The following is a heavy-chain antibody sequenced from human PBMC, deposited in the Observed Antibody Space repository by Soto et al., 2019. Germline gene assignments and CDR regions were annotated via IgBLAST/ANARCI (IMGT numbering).Heavy chain of an antibody. CDR3: ARDYYRFNSGYGFSMDV. V-gene: IGHV3-30-3*01. CDR2: ISYDGSNK. D-gene: IGHD5-12*01. Sequence: QVQLVASGGGVVQPGRSLRLSCAASGFTFSSYAMHWVRQAPGKGLEWVAVISYDGSNKYYADSVKGRFTISRDNSKNTLYLQMNSLRAEETAVYYCARDYYRFNSGYGFSMDVWGQGTTVTVSS. CDR1: GFTFSSYA. J-gene: IGHJ6*02.